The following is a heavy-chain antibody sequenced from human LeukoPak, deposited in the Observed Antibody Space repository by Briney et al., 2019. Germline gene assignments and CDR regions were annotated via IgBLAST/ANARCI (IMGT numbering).Heavy chain of an antibody. CDR1: GGSFSGYY. Sequence: SETLSLTCAVYGGSFSGYYWSWIRQPPGKGLEWIGEINHSGSTNYNPSLKCRVTISVDTSKNQFSLKLNSVTAADTAVYYCARGVERIFGVVNWFDPWGQGTPVTVSS. D-gene: IGHD3-3*01. J-gene: IGHJ5*02. CDR2: INHSGST. CDR3: ARGVERIFGVVNWFDP. V-gene: IGHV4-34*01.